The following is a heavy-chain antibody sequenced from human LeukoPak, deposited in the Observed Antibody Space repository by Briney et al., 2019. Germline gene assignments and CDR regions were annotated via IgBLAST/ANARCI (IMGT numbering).Heavy chain of an antibody. V-gene: IGHV3-7*04. CDR1: GFTFISYW. CDR2: IKQDGSEI. Sequence: GGSLRLPCAASGFTFISYWMPWVRQAPGKGLEWVANIKQDGSEIYYVDSVKGRFTISRDNAKNSLYLQMNSLRAEDTAVYYCARGSSDSYLGAFDIWGKGQWSPSLQ. J-gene: IGHJ3*02. CDR3: ARGSSDSYLGAFDI. D-gene: IGHD3-22*01.